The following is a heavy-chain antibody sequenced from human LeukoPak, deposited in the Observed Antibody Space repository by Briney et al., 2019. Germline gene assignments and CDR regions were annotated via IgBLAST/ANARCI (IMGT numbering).Heavy chain of an antibody. CDR1: GYTFTSYA. J-gene: IGHJ3*02. D-gene: IGHD5-12*01. CDR2: INAGNGNT. Sequence: ASVKVSCKASGYTFTSYAMHWVRQAPGQRLEWMGWINAGNGNTKYSQEFQGRVTMTRDMSTSTVYMELSSLRSEDTAVYYCATTMSGNSAFDIWGQGTMVTVSS. CDR3: ATTMSGNSAFDI. V-gene: IGHV1-3*03.